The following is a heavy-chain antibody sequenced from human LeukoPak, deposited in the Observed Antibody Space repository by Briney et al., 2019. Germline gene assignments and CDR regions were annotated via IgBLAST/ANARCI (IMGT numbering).Heavy chain of an antibody. CDR2: ITSGGDYI. CDR3: ARKEASSGYWRGYFDY. Sequence: GGSLRLSCAASGFTFNTFNMNWVRQAPGKGLEWVSSITSGGDYIYYADSVKGRFTISRDNSKNTLYLQMNSLRAEDAAVYYCARKEASSGYWRGYFDYWGQGTLVTVSS. V-gene: IGHV3-21*04. CDR1: GFTFNTFN. J-gene: IGHJ4*02. D-gene: IGHD3-22*01.